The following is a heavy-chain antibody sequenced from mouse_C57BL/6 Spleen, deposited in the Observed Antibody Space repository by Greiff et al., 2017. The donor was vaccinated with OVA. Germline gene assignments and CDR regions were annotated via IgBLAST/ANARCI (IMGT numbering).Heavy chain of an antibody. Sequence: QVQLQQSGPELVKPGASVKISCKASGYAFSSSWMNWVKQRPGKGLEWIGRIYPGDGDTNYNGKFKGKATLTADKSSSTAYMQLSSLTSEDSAVYFCAIHYYGSSYIDWYFDVWGTGTTVTVSS. J-gene: IGHJ1*03. CDR1: GYAFSSSW. CDR3: AIHYYGSSYIDWYFDV. D-gene: IGHD1-1*01. V-gene: IGHV1-82*01. CDR2: IYPGDGDT.